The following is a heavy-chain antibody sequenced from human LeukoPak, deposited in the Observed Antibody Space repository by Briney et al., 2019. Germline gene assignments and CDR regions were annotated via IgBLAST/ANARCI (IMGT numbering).Heavy chain of an antibody. CDR1: GFTFSSYA. CDR2: ISYDGSNK. CDR3: ARATPVRFDP. Sequence: GRSLRLSCAASGFTFSSYAMHWVRQAPGKGLGWVAVISYDGSNKYYADSVKGRFTISRDNSKNTLHLQMNSLRAEDTAVYYCARATPVRFDPWGQGTLVTVSS. J-gene: IGHJ5*02. V-gene: IGHV3-30*04.